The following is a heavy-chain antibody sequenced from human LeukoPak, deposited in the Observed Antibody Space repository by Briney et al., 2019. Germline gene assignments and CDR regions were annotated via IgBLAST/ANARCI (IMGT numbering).Heavy chain of an antibody. J-gene: IGHJ4*02. Sequence: PGGSLRLSCAASGFTFSSYGMSWVHQAPGKALEWVSGISSGGGSTHYADSVKGRFTISRDNSKNTLYLEMSSLRAEDTAVYYCAKSGYNYDSNAYPFIDYWGQGTLVTVSS. D-gene: IGHD3-22*01. CDR3: AKSGYNYDSNAYPFIDY. V-gene: IGHV3-23*01. CDR1: GFTFSSYG. CDR2: ISSGGGST.